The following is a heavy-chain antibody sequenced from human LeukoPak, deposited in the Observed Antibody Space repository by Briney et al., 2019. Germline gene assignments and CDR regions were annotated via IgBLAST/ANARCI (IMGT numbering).Heavy chain of an antibody. CDR3: ARDPPALFYFDY. CDR2: VSGYNGNT. V-gene: IGHV1-18*01. CDR1: GYTFTSNA. Sequence: GASVKVSCKASGYTFTSNAVSWVRQAPGQGLEWMGWVSGYNGNTNYAQKFQGRVTMTTDTFTSTAYMGLTSLRSDDTAVYYCARDPPALFYFDYWGQGTLVTVSS. J-gene: IGHJ4*02.